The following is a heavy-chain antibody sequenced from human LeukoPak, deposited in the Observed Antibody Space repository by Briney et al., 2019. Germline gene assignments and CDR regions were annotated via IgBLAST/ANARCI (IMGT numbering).Heavy chain of an antibody. CDR1: GFTFSSYG. J-gene: IGHJ4*02. Sequence: GGSLRLSCAASGFTFSSYGMHWDRQAPGKGLEWVAVIWYDGSNKYYADSVKGRFTVSRDNSKNTLYLQMNSLRAEDTAVYYCARDPNWGFFDYWGQGTLVTVSS. CDR2: IWYDGSNK. D-gene: IGHD7-27*01. V-gene: IGHV3-33*01. CDR3: ARDPNWGFFDY.